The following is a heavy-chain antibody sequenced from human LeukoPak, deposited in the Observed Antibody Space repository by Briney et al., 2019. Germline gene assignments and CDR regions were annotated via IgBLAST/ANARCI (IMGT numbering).Heavy chain of an antibody. CDR3: ARQTLDCGGDCYTYYFDY. D-gene: IGHD2-21*02. CDR1: GGTFSSYA. CDR2: IIPIFGTA. J-gene: IGHJ4*02. V-gene: IGHV1-69*05. Sequence: PVKVSCKASGGTFSSYAISWVRQAPGQGLEWMGGIIPIFGTANYAQKFQGRVTITTDESTSTAYMELSSLRSEDTAVYYCARQTLDCGGDCYTYYFDYWGQGTLVTVSS.